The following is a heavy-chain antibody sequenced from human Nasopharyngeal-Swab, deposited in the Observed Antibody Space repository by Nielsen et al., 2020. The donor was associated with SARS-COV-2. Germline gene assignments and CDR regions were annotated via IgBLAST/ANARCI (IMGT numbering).Heavy chain of an antibody. CDR3: ARVKKQLQHGMDV. V-gene: IGHV3-21*01. CDR1: GFTFSSYS. D-gene: IGHD6-13*01. Sequence: GGSLRLSCAASGFTFSSYSMNWVRQAPGKGLEWVSSISSSSSYIYYADSVKGRFTISRDNAKNSLYLQMNSLRAEDTAVYCCARVKKQLQHGMDVWGQGTTVTVSS. J-gene: IGHJ6*02. CDR2: ISSSSSYI.